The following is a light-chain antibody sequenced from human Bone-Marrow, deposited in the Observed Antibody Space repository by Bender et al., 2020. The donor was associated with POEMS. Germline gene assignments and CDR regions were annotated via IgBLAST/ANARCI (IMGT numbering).Light chain of an antibody. CDR3: AVWDDSLNGWV. CDR2: RND. J-gene: IGLJ3*02. Sequence: QSVLTQPPSASGTPGQRVTISCSGGRSNIGAHAVNWYQQLPLTAPKLLIYRNDQQPSGVPDRFSGSKSGTSASLAISGLQSEDEADYYWAVWDDSLNGWVFGGGTKLTVL. V-gene: IGLV1-44*01. CDR1: RSNIGAHA.